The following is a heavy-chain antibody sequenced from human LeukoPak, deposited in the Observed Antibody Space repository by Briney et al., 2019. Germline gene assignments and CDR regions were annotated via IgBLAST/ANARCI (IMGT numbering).Heavy chain of an antibody. J-gene: IGHJ6*02. Sequence: SVKVSCKASGGTFSSYAISWVRQAPGQGLEWMGRIIPILGIANYAQKFQGRVTITADKSTSTACMELSSLRSEDTAVYYCARVGYYDSSGYPLGMDVWGQGTTVTVSS. V-gene: IGHV1-69*04. D-gene: IGHD3-22*01. CDR3: ARVGYYDSSGYPLGMDV. CDR2: IIPILGIA. CDR1: GGTFSSYA.